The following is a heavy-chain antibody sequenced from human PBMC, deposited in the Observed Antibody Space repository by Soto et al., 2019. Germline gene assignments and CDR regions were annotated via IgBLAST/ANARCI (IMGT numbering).Heavy chain of an antibody. CDR1: GGSISSYY. V-gene: IGHV4-59*01. CDR3: ARAVVLITGCYFDL. D-gene: IGHD2-8*01. J-gene: IGHJ2*01. Sequence: PSETLSLTCTVSGGSISSYYWSWIRQPPGKGLEWIGYIYYSGSTNYNPSLKSRVTISVDTSKNQFSLKLSSVTAADTAVYYCARAVVLITGCYFDLWGRGTLVTVSS. CDR2: IYYSGST.